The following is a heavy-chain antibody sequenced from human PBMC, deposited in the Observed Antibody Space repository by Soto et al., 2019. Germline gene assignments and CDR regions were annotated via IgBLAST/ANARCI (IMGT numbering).Heavy chain of an antibody. J-gene: IGHJ4*02. CDR2: ISAYNGNT. CDR3: ARDEGSDYYGSGIGRY. Sequence: QVQLVQSGAEVKKPGASVKVSCKASGYTFTSYGISWVRQAPGQGLEWMGWISAYNGNTNYAQKLGGRGTMTPDTSTSTADMELRSLRSDDTAVYYCARDEGSDYYGSGIGRYWGQGTLVTVSS. CDR1: GYTFTSYG. D-gene: IGHD3-10*01. V-gene: IGHV1-18*01.